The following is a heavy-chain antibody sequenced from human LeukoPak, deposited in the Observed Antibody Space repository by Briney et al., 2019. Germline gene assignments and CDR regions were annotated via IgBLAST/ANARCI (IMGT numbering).Heavy chain of an antibody. D-gene: IGHD4-11*01. J-gene: IGHJ5*02. CDR1: GFTFSSYA. V-gene: IGHV3-23*01. CDR3: AKDSSKSTTVTRA. Sequence: PGGSLRLSCAASGFTFSSYAMSWVRQAPGKGLEWVSAISGGGGSTYYADSVKGRFTISRDNSKNTLYLQVNGLRADDTAVYYCAKDSSKSTTVTRAWGQGTLVIVSS. CDR2: ISGGGGST.